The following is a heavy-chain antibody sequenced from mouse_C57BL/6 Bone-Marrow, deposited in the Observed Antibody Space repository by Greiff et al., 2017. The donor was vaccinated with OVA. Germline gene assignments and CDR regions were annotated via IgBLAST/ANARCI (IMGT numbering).Heavy chain of an antibody. D-gene: IGHD2-1*01. Sequence: VQLQQSGAELARPGASVKLSCKASGYTFTSYGISWVKQRTGQGLEWIGEIYPRSGNTYYNEKFKGKATLTADKSSSTAYMELRSLTSEDSAVYFCARGGGYYGNYVAYWGQGTLVTVSA. V-gene: IGHV1-81*01. CDR3: ARGGGYYGNYVAY. CDR2: IYPRSGNT. J-gene: IGHJ3*01. CDR1: GYTFTSYG.